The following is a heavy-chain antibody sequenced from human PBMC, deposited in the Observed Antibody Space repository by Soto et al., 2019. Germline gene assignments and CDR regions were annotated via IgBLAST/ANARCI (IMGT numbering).Heavy chain of an antibody. D-gene: IGHD3-16*01. CDR1: GGFLSESY. J-gene: IGHJ5*02. CDR2: INHVGGT. CDR3: VRIRYQLPSSVLWLDP. Sequence: TSETLSLTCAVYGGFLSESYWTWIRQPPGKGLEWIGEINHVGGTNYNPSLKSRVTMSVDTSQNQFSLRLISVTAADTAMYFCVRIRYQLPSSVLWLDPWGQGTPVTVSS. V-gene: IGHV4-34*01.